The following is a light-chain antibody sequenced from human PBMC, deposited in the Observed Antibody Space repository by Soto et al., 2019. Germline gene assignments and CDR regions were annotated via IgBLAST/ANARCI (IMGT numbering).Light chain of an antibody. V-gene: IGKV1-12*01. CDR2: KAS. Sequence: IQMTQSPFSVSASVGDRVTITCRASQGISSWLAWYQQKPGKSPTLLIYKASNLQTGVPSRFSSSGSGTDFTLTISSLQPEDFATYYCQQTSSFPLTFSGGTKVDIK. CDR3: QQTSSFPLT. CDR1: QGISSW. J-gene: IGKJ4*01.